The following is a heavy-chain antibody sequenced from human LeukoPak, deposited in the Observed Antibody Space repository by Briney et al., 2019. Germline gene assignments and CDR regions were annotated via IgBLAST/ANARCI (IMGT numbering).Heavy chain of an antibody. CDR2: IYTSGST. V-gene: IGHV4-4*07. D-gene: IGHD5-24*01. Sequence: SETLSLTCTVSGGSISSYYWSWIRRPAGKGLEWIGRIYTSGSTNYNPSLKSRVTMSVDTSKNQFSLKLSSVTAADTAVYYCARDPDGRDYYYMDVWGKGTTVTVSS. CDR3: ARDPDGRDYYYMDV. CDR1: GGSISSYY. J-gene: IGHJ6*03.